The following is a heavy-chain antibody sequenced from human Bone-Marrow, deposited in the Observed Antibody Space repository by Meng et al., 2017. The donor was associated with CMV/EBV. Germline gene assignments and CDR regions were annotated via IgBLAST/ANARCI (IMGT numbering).Heavy chain of an antibody. CDR2: ISYDGSNK. D-gene: IGHD1-26*01. CDR1: GFTFSSYA. Sequence: GESLKISCAASGFTFSSYAMHWVRQAPGKGLEWVAVISYDGSNKYYADSVKGRFTISRDNSKNTLYLQMNSLRAEDTAVYYCAKDQAGSYPNYYFDYWGQGTRVTCSS. CDR3: AKDQAGSYPNYYFDY. J-gene: IGHJ4*02. V-gene: IGHV3-30*04.